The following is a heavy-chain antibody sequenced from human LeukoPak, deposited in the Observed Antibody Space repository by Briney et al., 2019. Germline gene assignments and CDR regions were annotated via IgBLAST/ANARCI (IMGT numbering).Heavy chain of an antibody. V-gene: IGHV4-4*09. D-gene: IGHD3-16*01. J-gene: IGHJ4*02. Sequence: SETLSLTCTVSGGSISTYYWSWIRQPPGKGLEWIGYIYASGSTNYNPSLKSRVTMSVDTSKDQFSLKLSSVTAADTAVYYCARHRGGGGPVFGYWGQGTLVTVSS. CDR1: GGSISTYY. CDR3: ARHRGGGGPVFGY. CDR2: IYASGST.